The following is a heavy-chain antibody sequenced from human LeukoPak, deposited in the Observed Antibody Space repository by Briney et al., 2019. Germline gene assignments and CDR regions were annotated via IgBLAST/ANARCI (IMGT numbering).Heavy chain of an antibody. Sequence: SETLSLTCTVSGYSISSGYYWGWVRPPPGKGLEWIGYIYYSGSTNYNPSLNSRVTMSVDTSKNQVSLKLTSVTAADTAVYFCARGSGWYLYWGQGTLVTVSS. D-gene: IGHD6-19*01. J-gene: IGHJ4*02. CDR1: GYSISSGYY. CDR2: IYYSGST. V-gene: IGHV4-61*05. CDR3: ARGSGWYLY.